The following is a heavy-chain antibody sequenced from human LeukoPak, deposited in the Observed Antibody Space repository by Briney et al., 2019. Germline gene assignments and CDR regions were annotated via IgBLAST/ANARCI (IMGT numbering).Heavy chain of an antibody. J-gene: IGHJ4*02. V-gene: IGHV4-4*07. Sequence: SETLSLTCTVSGDSISNYFWSWIRQPAGKGLEWIGRIYAGEGAKYNPSLETRVTVSVDTSTNQLSLKLSSVTAADTAVYYCAREKISNRRTRYFDYWGQGTLVTVSS. D-gene: IGHD1-14*01. CDR2: IYAGEGA. CDR3: AREKISNRRTRYFDY. CDR1: GDSISNYF.